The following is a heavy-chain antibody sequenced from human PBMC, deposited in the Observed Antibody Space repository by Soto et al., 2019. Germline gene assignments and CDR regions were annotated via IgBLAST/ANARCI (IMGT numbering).Heavy chain of an antibody. CDR3: ARDHVVSRNWFDP. CDR1: GFTFSSYA. D-gene: IGHD2-21*01. V-gene: IGHV3-23*01. J-gene: IGHJ5*02. CDR2: ISGSGGST. Sequence: PGGSLRLSCAASGFTFSSYAMSWVRQAPGKGLEWVSAISGSGGSTYYADSVKGRFTISRDNAKNTLYLQMNSLRAEDTAVYYCARDHVVSRNWFDPWGQGTLVTVSS.